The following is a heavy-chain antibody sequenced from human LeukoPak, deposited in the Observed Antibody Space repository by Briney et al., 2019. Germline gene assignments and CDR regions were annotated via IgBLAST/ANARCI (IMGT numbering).Heavy chain of an antibody. CDR1: GFTVSSNY. CDR2: IYSGGST. Sequence: PGGSLRLSCAASGFTVSSNYMSWVRQAPGKGLERVSVIYSGGSTYYADSVKGRFTISRDNSKNTLYLQMNSLRAEDTAVYYCARELWRYSYGGIDYWGQGTLVTVSS. J-gene: IGHJ4*02. CDR3: ARELWRYSYGGIDY. D-gene: IGHD5-18*01. V-gene: IGHV3-66*01.